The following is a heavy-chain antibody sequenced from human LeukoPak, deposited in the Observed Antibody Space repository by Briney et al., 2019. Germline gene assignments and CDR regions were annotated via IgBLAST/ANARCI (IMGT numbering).Heavy chain of an antibody. Sequence: GASVKVSCKGSGGTFSSYAISWVRQAPGQGLEWMGGIIPIFGTANYAQKFQGRVTITADESTSTAYMELSSLRSEDTAVYYCARAHRAVAGTYYYYYGMDVWGQGTTVTVS. D-gene: IGHD6-19*01. CDR3: ARAHRAVAGTYYYYYGMDV. CDR1: GGTFSSYA. J-gene: IGHJ6*02. CDR2: IIPIFGTA. V-gene: IGHV1-69*13.